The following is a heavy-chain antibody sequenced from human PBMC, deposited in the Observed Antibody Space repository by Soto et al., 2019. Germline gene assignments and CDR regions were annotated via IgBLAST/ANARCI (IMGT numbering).Heavy chain of an antibody. CDR2: IYYSGSN. J-gene: IGHJ3*02. CDR1: GGSISSYY. D-gene: IGHD4-17*01. CDR3: ARVHGDYAAFDI. V-gene: IGHV4-59*01. Sequence: SETLSLTCTVSGGSISSYYWSWIRHPPGKGLEWIGYIYYSGSNNYNPSLKSRVTISVDTSKNQFSLKLSSVTAADTAVYYCARVHGDYAAFDIWGQGTTVTVSS.